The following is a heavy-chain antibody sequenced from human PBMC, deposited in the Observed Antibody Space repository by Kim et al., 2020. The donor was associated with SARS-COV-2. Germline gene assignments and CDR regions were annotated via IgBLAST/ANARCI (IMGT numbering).Heavy chain of an antibody. V-gene: IGHV4-31*02. CDR3: ARGSDSSGYWIFDY. J-gene: IGHJ4*02. Sequence: NPSLKSRVTISVDTSKNQFSLKLSSVTAADTAVYYCARGSDSSGYWIFDYWGQGTLVTVSS. D-gene: IGHD3-22*01.